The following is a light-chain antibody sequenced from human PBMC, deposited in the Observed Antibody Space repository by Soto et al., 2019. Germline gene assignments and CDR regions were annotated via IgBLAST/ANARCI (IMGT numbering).Light chain of an antibody. CDR2: GAS. Sequence: ELVLTQSPGTLSLSPGDRATLSCRSSQSAYSSYLSWYQQKPGQAPRLLIYGASNRATGIPDRFSGSGSGTDFTLTISGLEPEDFAVYYCQQYGTSGTFGPGTKVDIK. CDR1: QSAYSSY. CDR3: QQYGTSGT. V-gene: IGKV3-20*01. J-gene: IGKJ1*01.